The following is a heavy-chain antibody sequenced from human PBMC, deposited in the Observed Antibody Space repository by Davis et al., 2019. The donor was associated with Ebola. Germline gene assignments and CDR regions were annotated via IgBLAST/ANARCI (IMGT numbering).Heavy chain of an antibody. CDR3: AREGGYCSDPNNCPPALAFDF. D-gene: IGHD6-19*01. J-gene: IGHJ4*02. CDR2: IGRSGEDI. CDR1: RFIFSNYG. Sequence: GESLKISCVASRFIFSNYGMYWFRQAPGQGLEWVSYIGRSGEDISYRDSVKGRFTISRDDAKDSLYLYMNSLRDDDTAVYYCAREGGYCSDPNNCPPALAFDFWGQGTLVTVSS. V-gene: IGHV3-48*02.